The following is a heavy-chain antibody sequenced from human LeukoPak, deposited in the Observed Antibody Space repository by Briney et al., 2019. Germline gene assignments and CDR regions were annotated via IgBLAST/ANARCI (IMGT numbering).Heavy chain of an antibody. V-gene: IGHV1-3*01. CDR1: GYTFTSYA. D-gene: IGHD1-26*01. Sequence: ASVKVSCKASGYTFTSYAMHWMRQAPGQRLEWMGWINAGNGNTKYSQKFQGRVTITRDTSASTAYMELSSLRSEDTAVYYCARVHPSGSYYWGPFDWGQGTLVTVSS. J-gene: IGHJ4*02. CDR2: INAGNGNT. CDR3: ARVHPSGSYYWGPFD.